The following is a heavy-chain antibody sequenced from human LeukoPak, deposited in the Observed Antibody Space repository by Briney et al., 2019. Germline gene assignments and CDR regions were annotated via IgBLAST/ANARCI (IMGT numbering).Heavy chain of an antibody. CDR2: IYTSGST. CDR1: GGSISSYY. D-gene: IGHD1-20*01. Sequence: PSETLSLTSIVSGGSISSYYGSWIRQPAGKGLEWIGRIYTSGSTNYNPSRKSRVTMAVDTSKNQFSLKLRSVTAADTAVYYCASYIITGTPGWGGFGFWGQGTLVTVSS. V-gene: IGHV4-4*07. J-gene: IGHJ4*02. CDR3: ASYIITGTPGWGGFGF.